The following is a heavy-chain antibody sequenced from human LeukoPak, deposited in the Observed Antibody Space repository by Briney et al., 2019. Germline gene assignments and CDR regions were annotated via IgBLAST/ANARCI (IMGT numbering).Heavy chain of an antibody. D-gene: IGHD3-22*01. CDR3: GRDRSWLRASYFDY. J-gene: IGHJ4*02. V-gene: IGHV1-69*10. CDR2: IIPILGIA. Sequence: SVKVSCKASVGTFSSYAISWLRQAPGQGLEWMGRIIPILGIANYAQKFQGRVTITAQKSTSTAYMELSSLRSEDTAVYYYGRDRSWLRASYFDYWGQGTLVTVSS. CDR1: VGTFSSYA.